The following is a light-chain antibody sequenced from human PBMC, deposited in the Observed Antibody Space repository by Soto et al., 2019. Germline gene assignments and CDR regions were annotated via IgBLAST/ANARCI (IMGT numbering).Light chain of an antibody. V-gene: IGKV3D-15*01. CDR3: QQFAASPRT. Sequence: EIVMTQSPATLSVVPGERATLSCRASQSVSSNLAWYQQKPGQAPRLLIGASTRATGIPDRFSDSGSGTDFTLTISRLEPEDFAVYYCQQFAASPRTFGQGTTVEIK. J-gene: IGKJ1*01. CDR1: QSVSSN. CDR2: GAS.